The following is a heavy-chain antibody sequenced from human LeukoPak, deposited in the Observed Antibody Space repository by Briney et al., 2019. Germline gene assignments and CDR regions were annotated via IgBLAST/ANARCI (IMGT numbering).Heavy chain of an antibody. CDR3: AREMATIGDY. V-gene: IGHV1-24*01. Sequence: ASVKVSCKVSGYTLTELSMHWVRQAPGKGLEWMGGFDPEDGETIYAQKFQGRVTMTRDMSTSTVYMELSSLRSEDTAVYYCAREMATIGDYWGQGTLVTVSS. J-gene: IGHJ4*02. CDR2: FDPEDGET. CDR1: GYTLTELS. D-gene: IGHD5-24*01.